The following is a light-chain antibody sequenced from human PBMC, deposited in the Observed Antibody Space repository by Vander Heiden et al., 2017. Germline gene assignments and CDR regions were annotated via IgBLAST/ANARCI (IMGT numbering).Light chain of an antibody. CDR2: DDS. CDR3: QVWDSSSDHLVV. J-gene: IGLJ2*01. CDR1: NIGSKS. Sequence: SSVLTQPPSVSVAPGQTARITCGGTNIGSKSVHWYQQKQGQAPGLFVYDDSDRPSGSPERFSGSNSGNTATLTISRVEAGDEADYYCQVWDSSSDHLVVFGGGTKLTVL. V-gene: IGLV3-21*02.